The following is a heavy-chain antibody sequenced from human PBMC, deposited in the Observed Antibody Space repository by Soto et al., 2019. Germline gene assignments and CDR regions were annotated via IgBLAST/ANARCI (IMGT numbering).Heavy chain of an antibody. CDR1: GYNFISHY. V-gene: IGHV1-2*02. CDR3: ARVAVTPPRLDY. J-gene: IGHJ4*02. Sequence: QVQLVQSGAEVKRPGASVKVSCQASGYNFISHYMHWVRQAPGQGPEWMVVVNSSTNRTTYAQKFQGRVTMNAATSTSKVYMHLRSLTFDDTAVYYCARVAVTPPRLDYWGLGSLVTVSS. CDR2: VNSSTNRT. D-gene: IGHD2-21*02.